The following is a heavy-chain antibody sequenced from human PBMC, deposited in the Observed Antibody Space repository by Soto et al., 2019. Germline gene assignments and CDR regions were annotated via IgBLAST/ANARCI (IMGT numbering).Heavy chain of an antibody. CDR3: ARVRFGELV. D-gene: IGHD3-10*01. J-gene: IGHJ4*02. Sequence: EVQLLESGGGLVQPGGSLRLSCAASGFTFSSYAMSWVRQAPGKGLEWVSIIGVGGGDRYYPESVKGRFTISRDNSRDTLYREMNSLRDEDTAVYDCARVRFGELVWGQGTLVTVSS. CDR1: GFTFSSYA. CDR2: IGVGGGDR. V-gene: IGHV3-23*01.